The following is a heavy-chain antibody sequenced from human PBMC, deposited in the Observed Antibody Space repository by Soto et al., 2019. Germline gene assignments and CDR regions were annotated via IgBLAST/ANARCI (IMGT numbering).Heavy chain of an antibody. Sequence: GASVKVSCKASGYTFTGYYMHWVRQAPGQGLEWMGWINPNSGGTNYAQKFQGWVTMTRDTSISTAYMELSRLRSDDTAVYYCARELGYSSGWYYYGMDVWGQGTTVTAP. D-gene: IGHD6-19*01. J-gene: IGHJ6*02. CDR3: ARELGYSSGWYYYGMDV. V-gene: IGHV1-2*04. CDR2: INPNSGGT. CDR1: GYTFTGYY.